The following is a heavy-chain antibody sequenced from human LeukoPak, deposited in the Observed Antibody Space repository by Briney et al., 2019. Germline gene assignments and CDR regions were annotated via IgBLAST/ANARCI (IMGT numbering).Heavy chain of an antibody. V-gene: IGHV3-30*18. J-gene: IGHJ3*02. CDR1: GFTFSSYG. CDR3: AKDVGSLGLAAFDI. Sequence: GGSLRLSCAASGFTFSSYGMHWVRQAPGKGLEWVAVISYDGSNKYYADSVKGRFTISRDNSKNTLYLQMNSLRAEDTAVYYCAKDVGSLGLAAFDIWGQGTMVTVSS. D-gene: IGHD1-26*01. CDR2: ISYDGSNK.